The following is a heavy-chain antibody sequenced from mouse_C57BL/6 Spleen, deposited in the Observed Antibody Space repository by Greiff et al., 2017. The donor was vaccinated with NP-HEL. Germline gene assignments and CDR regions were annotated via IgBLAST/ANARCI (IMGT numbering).Heavy chain of an antibody. D-gene: IGHD2-5*01. CDR1: GYTFTSYW. J-gene: IGHJ4*01. CDR2: IDPSDSYT. Sequence: VKLQQPGAELVMPGASVKLSCKASGYTFTSYWMHWVKQRPGQGLEWIGEIDPSDSYTNYNQKFKGKSTLTVDKSSSTAYMQLSSLTSEDSAVYYCARGTIVTTNYAMDYWGQGTSVTVSS. V-gene: IGHV1-69*01. CDR3: ARGTIVTTNYAMDY.